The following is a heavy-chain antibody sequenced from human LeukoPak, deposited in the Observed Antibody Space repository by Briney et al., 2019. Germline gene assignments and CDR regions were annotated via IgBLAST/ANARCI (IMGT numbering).Heavy chain of an antibody. CDR2: IIPIFGTA. D-gene: IGHD5-18*01. CDR1: GGTSSSYA. CDR3: ARSGRVRRTQDTAMAQWYFDL. V-gene: IGHV1-69*05. J-gene: IGHJ2*01. Sequence: SVKVSCKASGGTSSSYAISWVRQAPGQGLEWMGGIIPIFGTANYAQKFQGRVTITTDESTSTAYMELSSLRSEDTAVYYCARSGRVRRTQDTAMAQWYFDLWGRGTLVTVSS.